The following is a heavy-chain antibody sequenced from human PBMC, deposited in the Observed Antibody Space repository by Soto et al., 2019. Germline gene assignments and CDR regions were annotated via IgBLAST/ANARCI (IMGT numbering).Heavy chain of an antibody. CDR1: GFTFSSYD. V-gene: IGHV3-13*01. CDR2: IGTAGDT. Sequence: GGSLRLSCAASGFTFSSYDMHWVRQATGKGLEWVSAIGTAGDTYYPGSVKGRFTISRENAKNSLYLQMNSLRAGDTAVYYCARAARYCSGGSCYFSYYYYYMDVWGKGTTVTVSS. D-gene: IGHD2-15*01. CDR3: ARAARYCSGGSCYFSYYYYYMDV. J-gene: IGHJ6*03.